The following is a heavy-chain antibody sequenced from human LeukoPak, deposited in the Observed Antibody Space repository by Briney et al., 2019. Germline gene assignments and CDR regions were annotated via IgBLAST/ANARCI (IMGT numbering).Heavy chain of an antibody. CDR1: GGTFSSYA. V-gene: IGHV1-69*04. CDR3: ARGAYFDPRYMDV. Sequence: SVKVSCKASGGTFSSYAISWVRQAPGQGLEWMGRIIPILGIANYAQKLQGRVTMTTDTSTSTAYMELRSLRSDDTAAYYCARGAYFDPRYMDVWGKGTTVTVSS. D-gene: IGHD3-9*01. CDR2: IIPILGIA. J-gene: IGHJ6*03.